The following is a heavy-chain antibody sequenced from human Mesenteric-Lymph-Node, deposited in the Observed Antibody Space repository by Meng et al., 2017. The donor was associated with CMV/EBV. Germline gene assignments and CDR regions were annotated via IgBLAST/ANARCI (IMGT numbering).Heavy chain of an antibody. CDR1: GGSFSGYY. V-gene: IGHV4-34*01. Sequence: VELHEGGGGLLEASETLPVTCAVYGGSFSGYYWNWIRQSPEKGLEWIGEINHSGSTTYNPSFTSRIIISVDTSTNQISLNMSSVTAADTAVYYCARGSSYDILTGYFDYWGQGALVTVSS. CDR2: INHSGST. D-gene: IGHD3-9*01. J-gene: IGHJ4*02. CDR3: ARGSSYDILTGYFDY.